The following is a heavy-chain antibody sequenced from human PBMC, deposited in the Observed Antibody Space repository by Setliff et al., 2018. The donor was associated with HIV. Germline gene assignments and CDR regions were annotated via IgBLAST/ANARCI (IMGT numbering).Heavy chain of an antibody. CDR3: ARVPTTAIYDY. CDR2: IIPIFGTA. V-gene: IGHV1-69*05. D-gene: IGHD4-4*01. Sequence: ASVKVSCKASGGTFSSFAISWVRQAPGQGLEWMGGIIPIFGTANYAQKFQGRVTITTDESTTTAYMELRSLRSDDTAVYYCARVPTTAIYDYWGQGTLVTVSS. CDR1: GGTFSSFA. J-gene: IGHJ4*02.